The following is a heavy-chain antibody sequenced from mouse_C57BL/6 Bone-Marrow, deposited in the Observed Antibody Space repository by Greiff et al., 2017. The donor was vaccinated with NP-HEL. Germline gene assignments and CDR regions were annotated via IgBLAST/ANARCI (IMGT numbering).Heavy chain of an antibody. CDR3: ARRGDYDYPYCAMDY. V-gene: IGHV1-7*01. CDR1: GYTFTSYW. CDR2: INPSGGYT. J-gene: IGHJ4*01. D-gene: IGHD2-4*01. Sequence: QVQLQQSGAELVKPGASVKLSCKASGYTFTSYWMPWVKQRPGQGLEWIGYINPSGGYTKYNHKFKDKATLTADKSSSTAYMQLSSLTYEDSAVYYCARRGDYDYPYCAMDYWGQGTSVTVSS.